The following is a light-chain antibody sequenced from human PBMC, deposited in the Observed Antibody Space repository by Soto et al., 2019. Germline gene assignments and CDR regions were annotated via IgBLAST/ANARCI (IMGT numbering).Light chain of an antibody. CDR1: SSDVGGYNY. CDR3: SSYTSSSNLCV. J-gene: IGLJ1*01. Sequence: QSVLTQPASVSGSPGQSITISCTGTSSDVGGYNYVSWYQQHPGKAPKLMIYDVSNRPSGVSNRFSGSKSGNTASLTISGLQAEDEADYYCSSYTSSSNLCVFGTGTEVTVL. V-gene: IGLV2-14*01. CDR2: DVS.